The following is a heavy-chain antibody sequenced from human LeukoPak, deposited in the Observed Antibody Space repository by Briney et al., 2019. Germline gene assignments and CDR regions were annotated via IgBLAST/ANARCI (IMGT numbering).Heavy chain of an antibody. J-gene: IGHJ4*02. Sequence: GASVKVSCKASGYTFTSYGISWVRQAPGQGLEWMGWISAYNGNTNYAQKLQGRVTMTTDTSTSTAYMELRSLRSDDTAVYYCARGSTIAVAGTRLFDYWGQGTLVTVSS. V-gene: IGHV1-18*01. D-gene: IGHD6-19*01. CDR3: ARGSTIAVAGTRLFDY. CDR2: ISAYNGNT. CDR1: GYTFTSYG.